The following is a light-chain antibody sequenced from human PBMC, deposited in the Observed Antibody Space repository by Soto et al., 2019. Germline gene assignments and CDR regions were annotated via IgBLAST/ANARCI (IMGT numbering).Light chain of an antibody. CDR2: EVN. CDR1: SSDVGGYNY. Sequence: QSALTQPPSASGSPGQSVAISCTGTSSDVGGYNYVSWYQQHPGKAPKLMIYEVNKRPSGVPDRFSASKSGNTASLTISGLQAEDEADYYCCSYAGSYTHVFGSGTKLTVL. J-gene: IGLJ1*01. CDR3: CSYAGSYTHV. V-gene: IGLV2-8*01.